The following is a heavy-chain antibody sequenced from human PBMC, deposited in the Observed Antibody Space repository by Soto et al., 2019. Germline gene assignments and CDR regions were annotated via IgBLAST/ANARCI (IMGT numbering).Heavy chain of an antibody. CDR2: ISDDGRDT. Sequence: QVQLVDSGGGVVQPGRSLRLSCAASGLIFSNHGMHWVRLPPGKGLEWVAHISDDGRDTYYADSVKARFTISRDNSKATLYLQMDSLGVEDTAIYFCARERYGTSPGHLESWGQGALVTVSS. CDR1: GLIFSNHG. CDR3: ARERYGTSPGHLES. D-gene: IGHD3-9*01. J-gene: IGHJ4*02. V-gene: IGHV3-30*03.